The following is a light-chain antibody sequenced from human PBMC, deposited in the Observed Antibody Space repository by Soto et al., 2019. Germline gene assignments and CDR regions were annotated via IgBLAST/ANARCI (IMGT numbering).Light chain of an antibody. CDR3: KSYAGSNTYV. Sequence: LTQPPSASGSPGQSVTISCTGTKNDIGVYDFVPWYQHHPGKAPRLIIYEVVQRPSGVPDRFSGSKSGNTASLTVSGLQAADEADYFCKSYAGSNTYVFGRGTKVTVL. CDR2: EVV. V-gene: IGLV2-8*01. CDR1: KNDIGVYDF. J-gene: IGLJ1*01.